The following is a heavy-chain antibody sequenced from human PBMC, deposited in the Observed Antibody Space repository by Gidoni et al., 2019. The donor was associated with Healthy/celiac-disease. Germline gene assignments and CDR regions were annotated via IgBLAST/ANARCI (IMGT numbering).Heavy chain of an antibody. D-gene: IGHD3-10*01. Sequence: QMQLVQSGPEVKKPGTSVTVSCKASGFPFTSSAMQWVRQARGQRLEWIGWIVVGSGNTNYAQKFQERVTITRDMSTSTAYMELSSLRSEDTAVYYCAAGTLWLRVSAHYYGMDVWGQGTTVTVSS. J-gene: IGHJ6*02. CDR1: GFPFTSSA. V-gene: IGHV1-58*02. CDR2: IVVGSGNT. CDR3: AAGTLWLRVSAHYYGMDV.